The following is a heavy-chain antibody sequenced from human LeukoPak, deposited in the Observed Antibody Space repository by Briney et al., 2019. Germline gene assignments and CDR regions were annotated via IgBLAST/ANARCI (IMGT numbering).Heavy chain of an antibody. Sequence: GGSLRLSCAASGFTFSSYSMNWVRQAPGKGLEWVSSISSSSSYIYYADSVKGRFTISRDNAKNSLYLQMNSLRAEDTAVYYCARDYGDYPGYFQHWGQGTLVTVTS. V-gene: IGHV3-21*01. CDR2: ISSSSSYI. CDR3: ARDYGDYPGYFQH. J-gene: IGHJ1*01. CDR1: GFTFSSYS. D-gene: IGHD4-17*01.